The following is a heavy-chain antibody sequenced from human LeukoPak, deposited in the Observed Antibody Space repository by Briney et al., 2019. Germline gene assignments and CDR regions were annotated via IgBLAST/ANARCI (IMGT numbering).Heavy chain of an antibody. CDR3: ARLHSSGWYYFDY. CDR2: IIPIFGTA. CDR1: GGTFSSYA. D-gene: IGHD6-19*01. J-gene: IGHJ4*02. V-gene: IGHV1-69*05. Sequence: SVKVSCKASGGTFSSYAISWVRQAPGQGLEWMGRIIPIFGTANYAQKFQGRVTITTDESTSPAYMELSSLRSEDTAVYYCARLHSSGWYYFDYWGQGTLVTVSS.